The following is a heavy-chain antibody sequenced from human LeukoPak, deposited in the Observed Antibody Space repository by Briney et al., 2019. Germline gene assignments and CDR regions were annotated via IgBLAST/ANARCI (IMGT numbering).Heavy chain of an antibody. Sequence: GGSLRLSCAASGFTFSNYAMSWVRQAPGKGLEWVSAISGSGGSTYYADSVKGRFTISRDNSKNTLYLQMNSLRAEDTAVYYCAKNGGVEGHIVVVTAVYYYYGMDVWGQGTTVTVSS. CDR3: AKNGGVEGHIVVVTAVYYYYGMDV. CDR1: GFTFSNYA. V-gene: IGHV3-23*01. CDR2: ISGSGGST. J-gene: IGHJ6*02. D-gene: IGHD2-21*02.